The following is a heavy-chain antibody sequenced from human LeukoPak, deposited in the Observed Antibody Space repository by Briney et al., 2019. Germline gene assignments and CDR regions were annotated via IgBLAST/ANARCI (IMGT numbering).Heavy chain of an antibody. CDR1: GFTFDDYG. D-gene: IGHD3-22*01. CDR3: ARGGDYYDSSGYYIDY. J-gene: IGHJ4*02. Sequence: GGSLRLSCAASGFTFDDYGLSWVRHVPGKGLEWVSGLNWNGASTGYADSVKGRFTISRDNAKNSLYLQMNSLRAEDTAVYYCARGGDYYDSSGYYIDYWGQGTLVTVSS. V-gene: IGHV3-20*04. CDR2: LNWNGAST.